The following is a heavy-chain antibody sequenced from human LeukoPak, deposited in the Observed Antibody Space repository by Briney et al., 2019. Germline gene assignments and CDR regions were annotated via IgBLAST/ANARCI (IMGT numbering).Heavy chain of an antibody. CDR1: GFTFSTYS. Sequence: PGGSLRLSCAASGFTFSTYSMNWVRQAPGKGLEWVSSISSSSSYIYYADSVKGRFTISRDNAKNSLYLQMNSLRAEDTAVYYCARDGAIVGASEYYYGMDVWGQGTTVTVYS. CDR3: ARDGAIVGASEYYYGMDV. CDR2: ISSSSSYI. V-gene: IGHV3-21*01. D-gene: IGHD1-26*01. J-gene: IGHJ6*02.